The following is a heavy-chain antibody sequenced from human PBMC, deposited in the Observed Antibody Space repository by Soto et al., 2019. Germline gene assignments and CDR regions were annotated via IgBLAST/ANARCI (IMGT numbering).Heavy chain of an antibody. CDR3: ARDQVVAARYYYYYYCMDV. CDR2: IIPIFGTA. V-gene: IGHV1-69*13. CDR1: GGTFSSYA. J-gene: IGHJ6*02. D-gene: IGHD2-15*01. Sequence: ASVKVSCKASGGTFSSYAISWVRQAPGQGLEWMGGIIPIFGTANYAQEFQGRVTITADESTSTAYMELSSLRSEDTAVYYCARDQVVAARYYYYYYCMDVWGQGTTVTVSS.